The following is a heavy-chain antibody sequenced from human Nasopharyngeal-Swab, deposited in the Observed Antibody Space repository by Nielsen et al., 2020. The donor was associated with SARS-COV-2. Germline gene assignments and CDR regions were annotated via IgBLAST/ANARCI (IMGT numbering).Heavy chain of an antibody. CDR3: ARGSHKSGWF. CDR1: GDTVSSNRAA. Sequence: SETLSLTCVISGDTVSSNRAAWHWIRQSQSRGLEWLGRASYRSTCYHDFEVSVHGRVTITPDPSKNLLSLQLNSVTPDDTAVYYCARGSHKSGWFWGRGTLVTVSS. D-gene: IGHD6-19*01. V-gene: IGHV6-1*01. J-gene: IGHJ4*02. CDR2: ASYRSTCYH.